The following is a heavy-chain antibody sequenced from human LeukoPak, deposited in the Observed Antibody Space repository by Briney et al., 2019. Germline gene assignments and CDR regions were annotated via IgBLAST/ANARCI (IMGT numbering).Heavy chain of an antibody. J-gene: IGHJ4*02. Sequence: SQTLSLTCTVSGGSISSGDYYWSWIRQPPGKGLEWIGYIYYSGSTYYNPSLKSRVTISVDTSKNQFSLKLSSVTAADTAVYYCARGHYYDSSGYYYVDYWGQGTLVTVSS. CDR3: ARGHYYDSSGYYYVDY. CDR2: IYYSGST. CDR1: GGSISSGDYY. D-gene: IGHD3-22*01. V-gene: IGHV4-30-4*08.